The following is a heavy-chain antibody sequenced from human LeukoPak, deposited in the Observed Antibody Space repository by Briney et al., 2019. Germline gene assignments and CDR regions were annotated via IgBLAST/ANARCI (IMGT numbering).Heavy chain of an antibody. Sequence: PSETLSLTCTVSSGSITSHYWSWIRQPPGKGLEWIGYIYYSGSTNYNPSLKSRVTISVDTSKNQFSLKLSSVTATDTAVYYCARPWNYRLDWGQGTLVTVSS. CDR2: IYYSGST. CDR1: SGSITSHY. D-gene: IGHD1-7*01. J-gene: IGHJ4*02. CDR3: ARPWNYRLD. V-gene: IGHV4-59*11.